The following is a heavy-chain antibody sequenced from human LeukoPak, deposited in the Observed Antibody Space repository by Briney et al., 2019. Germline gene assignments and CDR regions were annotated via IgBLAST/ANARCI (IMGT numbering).Heavy chain of an antibody. J-gene: IGHJ6*02. Sequence: SETLSLTCTVSGGSIKSYYWSWIRQPPGKGLEWIGEINHSGSTNYNPSLKSRVTISVDTSKNQFSLKLSSVTAADTAVYYCASLCGGDCYSLSTDYYYYGMDVWGQGTTVTVSS. D-gene: IGHD2-21*02. V-gene: IGHV4-34*01. CDR3: ASLCGGDCYSLSTDYYYYGMDV. CDR1: GGSIKSYY. CDR2: INHSGST.